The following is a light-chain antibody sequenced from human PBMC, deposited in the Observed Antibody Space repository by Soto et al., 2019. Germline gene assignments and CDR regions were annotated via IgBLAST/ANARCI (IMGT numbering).Light chain of an antibody. CDR1: GGGVGNYDL. V-gene: IGLV2-23*02. J-gene: IGLJ3*02. CDR3: CSYAGNGAWV. CDR2: EVN. Sequence: QSALTQPASVSGSPGQSITISRAGSGGGVGNYDLLSWYQQMPGKAPKLIIFEVNRRPSGVSDRFSGSKSGNTASLTISGLQAEDEADFFCCSYAGNGAWVFGGGTKLTVL.